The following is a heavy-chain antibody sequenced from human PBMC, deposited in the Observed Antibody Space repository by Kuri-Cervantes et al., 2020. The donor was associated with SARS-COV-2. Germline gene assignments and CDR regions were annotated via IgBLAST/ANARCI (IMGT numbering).Heavy chain of an antibody. CDR1: GFTFTSYA. Sequence: GGSLRLSCAASGFTFTSYAMHWVRQAPGKGLEWVAVKSYDGSNKYYADSVKGRFTISRDNSKNTLYLQMNSLRAEDTAVYYCARDLRLGKSLDYWGQGTLVTVSS. CDR3: ARDLRLGKSLDY. D-gene: IGHD7-27*01. J-gene: IGHJ4*02. CDR2: KSYDGSNK. V-gene: IGHV3-30-3*01.